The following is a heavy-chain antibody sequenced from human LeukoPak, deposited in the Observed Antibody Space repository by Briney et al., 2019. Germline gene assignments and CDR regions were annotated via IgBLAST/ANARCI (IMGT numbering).Heavy chain of an antibody. CDR2: INPSGGST. D-gene: IGHD6-19*01. J-gene: IGHJ1*01. V-gene: IGHV1-46*01. CDR3: ARDQIASSGWYAEYFQH. Sequence: ASVKVSCKASGYTFTSYYMHWVRQAPGHGLEWMGIINPSGGSTSYAQKFQGRVTMTRDTSTSTVYMELSSLRSEDTAVYYCARDQIASSGWYAEYFQHWGQGTLVTVSS. CDR1: GYTFTSYY.